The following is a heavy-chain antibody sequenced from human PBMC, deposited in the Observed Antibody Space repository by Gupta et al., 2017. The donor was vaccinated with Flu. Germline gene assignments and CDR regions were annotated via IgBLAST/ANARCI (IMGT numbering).Heavy chain of an antibody. Sequence: EVQLVESGGGLVQPGGFLRLSCAASGFIFSNYWMTWVRQAPGKGLEWVANIREDGSEQHYGDSVKGRFTVSRDNAENSMSLQMKYLSADDTAVYFCARGGQAGLADYWGQGTLVTVSS. CDR2: IREDGSEQ. CDR3: ARGGQAGLADY. J-gene: IGHJ4*02. CDR1: GFIFSNYW. V-gene: IGHV3-7*04.